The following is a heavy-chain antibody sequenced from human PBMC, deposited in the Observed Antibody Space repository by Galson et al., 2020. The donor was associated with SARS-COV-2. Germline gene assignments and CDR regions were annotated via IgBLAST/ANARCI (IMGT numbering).Heavy chain of an antibody. V-gene: IGHV3-23*01. CDR3: TKDLVESIWFGEFSMYFDY. CDR1: GFTFSSYA. Sequence: GGSLRLSCAASGFTFSSYAMSWVRQAPGKGLEWVSTITGSADNTYYADSVKGRFTISRDNSKNTLYLQMNSLRVEDTALYYCTKDLVESIWFGEFSMYFDYWGQGTLVTVSS. J-gene: IGHJ4*02. CDR2: ITGSADNT. D-gene: IGHD3-10*01.